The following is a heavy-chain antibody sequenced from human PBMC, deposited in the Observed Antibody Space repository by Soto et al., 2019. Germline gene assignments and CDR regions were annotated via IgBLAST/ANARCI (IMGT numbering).Heavy chain of an antibody. D-gene: IGHD5-12*01. V-gene: IGHV3-30-3*01. Sequence: ESGGGVVQPGRSLRLSCAASGFTFSSYALHWVRQAPGKGLDWVAVISSDVNYKYYADSVKGRFTISRDNSKNTLYLQMNRLRAEKTAVYSCARQKKRGVWLFDFWGQGTLVTVSS. CDR2: ISSDVNYK. CDR3: ARQKKRGVWLFDF. CDR1: GFTFSSYA. J-gene: IGHJ4*02.